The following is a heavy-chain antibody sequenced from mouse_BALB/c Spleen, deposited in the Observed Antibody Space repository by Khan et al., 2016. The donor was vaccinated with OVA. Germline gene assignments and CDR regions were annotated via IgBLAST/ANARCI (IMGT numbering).Heavy chain of an antibody. Sequence: QVQLKQSGAELVKPGASVKLSCKASGYTFTSYWMQWVKQRPGQGLEWIGEINPSNGRSNYNENFKSKATLTVDKSSTTAHMQLSSLTSEDSADYCCVRSTMVTTEFAYWGQGTLVTVSA. J-gene: IGHJ3*01. CDR2: INPSNGRS. CDR3: VRSTMVTTEFAY. D-gene: IGHD2-2*01. CDR1: GYTFTSYW. V-gene: IGHV1S81*02.